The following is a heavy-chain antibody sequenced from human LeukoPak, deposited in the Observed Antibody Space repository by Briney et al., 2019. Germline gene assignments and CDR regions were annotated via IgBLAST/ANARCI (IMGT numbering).Heavy chain of an antibody. CDR1: GFTFSTYA. Sequence: GGSLRLSCAASGFTFSTYAMGWVRQAPGKGLEWVSIISGSGGSTYHADSVKGRFTISRDNSKNTLFLQTNSLRAEDTALYYCARKREKGPFDLWGRGTLVTVSS. J-gene: IGHJ2*01. D-gene: IGHD5-24*01. CDR2: ISGSGGST. CDR3: ARKREKGPFDL. V-gene: IGHV3-23*01.